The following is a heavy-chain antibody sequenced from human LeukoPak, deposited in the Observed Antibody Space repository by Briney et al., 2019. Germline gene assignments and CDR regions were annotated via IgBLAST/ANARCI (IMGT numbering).Heavy chain of an antibody. D-gene: IGHD4-17*01. J-gene: IGHJ4*02. Sequence: GGSLRLSCAASGFTFSSYAMHWVRQAPGKGLEWVSALSGSGGSTYYAGSVKGRFTISRDNSKNTLYLRMNSLRAEDTAVYYCAKDLSYGFDYWGQGTLVTVSS. CDR3: AKDLSYGFDY. CDR1: GFTFSSYA. V-gene: IGHV3-23*01. CDR2: LSGSGGST.